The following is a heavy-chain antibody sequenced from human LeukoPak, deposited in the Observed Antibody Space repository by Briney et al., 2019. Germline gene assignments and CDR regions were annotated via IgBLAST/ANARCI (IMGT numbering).Heavy chain of an antibody. V-gene: IGHV3-23*01. CDR2: ISGSGGRT. CDR1: GFTFSSYA. CDR3: AKDPQYYYDSSGYYNY. J-gene: IGHJ4*02. D-gene: IGHD3-22*01. Sequence: GGSLRLSCAASGFTFSSYAMSWVRQAPGKGLEWVSAISGSGGRTYYADSVKGRFTISRDNSKNTLYLQMNSLRAEDTAVYYCAKDPQYYYDSSGYYNYWGQGTLVAVSS.